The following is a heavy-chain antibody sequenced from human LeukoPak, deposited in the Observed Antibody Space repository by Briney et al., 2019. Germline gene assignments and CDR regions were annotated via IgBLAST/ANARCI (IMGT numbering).Heavy chain of an antibody. V-gene: IGHV3-23*05. D-gene: IGHD1-14*01. CDR3: ARSPDVSHQSHGQPSYSDY. J-gene: IGHJ4*02. CDR1: GFTLSNYA. CDR2: ITRSGQTT. Sequence: WGSLRLSCAASGFTLSNYAMSWVRQAPGKGLEWVSGITRSGQTTYYADSVKGRVTISRDNFRNTLYLEMNILRADDSAIYYCARSPDVSHQSHGQPSYSDYWGQGTLVTVSS.